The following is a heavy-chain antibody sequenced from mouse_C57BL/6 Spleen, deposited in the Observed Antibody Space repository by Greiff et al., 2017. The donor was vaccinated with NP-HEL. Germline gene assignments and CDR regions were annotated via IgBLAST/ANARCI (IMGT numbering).Heavy chain of an antibody. J-gene: IGHJ1*03. CDR1: GYTFTSYW. CDR2: IYPSDSET. Sequence: QVQLQQPGAELVRPGSSVKLSCKASGYTFTSYWMDWVKQRPGQGLEWIGNIYPSDSETHYNQKFKDKATLTVDKSSSTAYMQLSSLTSEDSAVYYCARYRYYVDVGAQGPRSPSPQ. V-gene: IGHV1-61*01. CDR3: ARYRYYVDV. D-gene: IGHD1-1*01.